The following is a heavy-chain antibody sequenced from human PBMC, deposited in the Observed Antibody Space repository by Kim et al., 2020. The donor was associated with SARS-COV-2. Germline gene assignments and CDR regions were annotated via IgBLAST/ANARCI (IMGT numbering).Heavy chain of an antibody. J-gene: IGHJ2*01. D-gene: IGHD6-19*01. CDR2: INHSGST. Sequence: SETLSLTCAVYGGSFSGYYWSWIRQPPGKGLEWIGEINHSGSTNYNPSLKSRVTISVDTSKNQFSLKLSSVTAADTAVYYCARRSRGIAVAGPYWYFDLWGRGTLVTVSS. CDR1: GGSFSGYY. CDR3: ARRSRGIAVAGPYWYFDL. V-gene: IGHV4-34*01.